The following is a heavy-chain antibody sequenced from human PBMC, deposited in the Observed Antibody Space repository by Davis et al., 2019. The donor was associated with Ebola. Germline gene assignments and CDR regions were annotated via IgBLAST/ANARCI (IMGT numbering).Heavy chain of an antibody. CDR2: IYYTGRT. CDR1: GGSISTYY. V-gene: IGHV4-59*01. D-gene: IGHD6-19*01. Sequence: SETLSLTCTVSGGSISTYYWSWIRQPPGKGLEWIGYIYYTGRTDYNPSLKSRVTISVDTSKNQFSLKLSSVTAADTAVYYCARDSRWLVPGTYYYYGMDVWGQGTTVTVSS. J-gene: IGHJ6*02. CDR3: ARDSRWLVPGTYYYYGMDV.